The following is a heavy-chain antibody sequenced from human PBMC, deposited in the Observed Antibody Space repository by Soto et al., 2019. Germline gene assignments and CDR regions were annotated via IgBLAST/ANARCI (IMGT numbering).Heavy chain of an antibody. CDR3: AKSRHSYYYYMDV. Sequence: EVQLLESGGGLVQPGGSLRLSCAASGFTFSSYAMSWVRQAPGKGLEWVSAISGSGGSTYYADSVKGRFTISRDNSKNTLYLEMNSLRAEDTAVYYCAKSRHSYYYYMDVWGKGTTVTVSS. CDR2: ISGSGGST. CDR1: GFTFSSYA. J-gene: IGHJ6*03. V-gene: IGHV3-23*01.